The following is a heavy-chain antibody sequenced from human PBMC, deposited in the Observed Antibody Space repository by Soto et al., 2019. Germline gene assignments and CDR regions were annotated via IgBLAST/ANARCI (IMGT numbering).Heavy chain of an antibody. CDR1: GFTFSSYG. V-gene: IGHV3-33*01. Sequence: QVQLVESGGGVVQPGRSLRLSCAASGFTFSSYGMRWVRQAPGKGLEWMAVIWYDGNSKDYGDSVRGRFTVSRDNSKNTLYLQMDSLRAEDTAVYYCARDSSSGEGFDFWGQGTLVTVSS. CDR3: ARDSSSGEGFDF. CDR2: IWYDGNSK. J-gene: IGHJ4*02. D-gene: IGHD7-27*01.